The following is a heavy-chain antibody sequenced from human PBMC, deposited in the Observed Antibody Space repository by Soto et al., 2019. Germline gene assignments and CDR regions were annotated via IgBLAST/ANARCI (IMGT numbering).Heavy chain of an antibody. J-gene: IGHJ4*02. CDR3: AREARRDGYNYVPFDY. CDR1: GGSISSYY. CDR2: IYYSGST. D-gene: IGHD5-12*01. Sequence: SETLSLTCTVSGGSISSYYWSWIRQPPGKGLEWIGYIYYSGSTNYNPSLKSRVTISVDTSKNQFSLKLSSVTAADTAVYYCAREARRDGYNYVPFDYWGQGTLVTVSS. V-gene: IGHV4-59*01.